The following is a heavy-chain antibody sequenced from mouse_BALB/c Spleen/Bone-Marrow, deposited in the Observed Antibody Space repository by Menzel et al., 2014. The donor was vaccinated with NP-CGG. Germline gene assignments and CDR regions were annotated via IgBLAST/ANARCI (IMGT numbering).Heavy chain of an antibody. CDR2: ISNGGGST. CDR3: ARQIYFPYFDY. D-gene: IGHD2-1*01. Sequence: VQLKDPGGGLVQPGGSLKLSCAASGFTFSSYTMSWVRQTPEKRLEWVAYISNGGGSTYYPDTVKGRFTISRDNAKNTLYLQMSSLKSEDTAMYYCARQIYFPYFDYWGQGTTLTVSS. J-gene: IGHJ2*01. CDR1: GFTFSSYT. V-gene: IGHV5-12-2*01.